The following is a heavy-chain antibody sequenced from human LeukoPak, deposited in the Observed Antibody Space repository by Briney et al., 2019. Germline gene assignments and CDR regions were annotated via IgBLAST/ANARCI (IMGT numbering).Heavy chain of an antibody. CDR2: TDPSDSYT. J-gene: IGHJ4*02. Sequence: GESLKISSKGSGYSFNTYWISWGRQMPGKGLEWMGTTDPSDSYTKYSPSFHGHVTISADKSISTAYLQWSGLKASDTAMYYCARHVEMATTFDYWGQGTLVTVSS. D-gene: IGHD5-24*01. CDR1: GYSFNTYW. V-gene: IGHV5-10-1*01. CDR3: ARHVEMATTFDY.